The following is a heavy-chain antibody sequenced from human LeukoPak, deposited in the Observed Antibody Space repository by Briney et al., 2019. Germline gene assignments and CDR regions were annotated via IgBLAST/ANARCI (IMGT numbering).Heavy chain of an antibody. CDR3: ATGVLSGRIFDY. CDR1: GITFRTSI. V-gene: IGHV3-21*01. J-gene: IGHJ4*02. Sequence: GGSLRLSCAASGITFRTSIMNWVRQSPEKGLEWVSSISSSSSDINYRDSVEGRFTISRDNAKDTLYLEMLSLRAEDTAVYYCATGVLSGRIFDYWGQGTLVTVSS. CDR2: ISSSSSDI. D-gene: IGHD2-15*01.